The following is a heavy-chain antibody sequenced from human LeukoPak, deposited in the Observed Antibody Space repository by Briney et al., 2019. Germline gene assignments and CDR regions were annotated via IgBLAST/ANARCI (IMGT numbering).Heavy chain of an antibody. CDR1: GFTFSSYW. V-gene: IGHV3-74*01. Sequence: GGSLRLSCAASGFTFSSYWMHWVRQAPGKGLVWVSRIKSDGSSTSYADSVKGRFTISRDNAKNTLYLQMNSLRAEDTAVYYCARDPSSGWGPSRTFDYWGQGTLVTVSS. J-gene: IGHJ4*02. CDR2: IKSDGSST. D-gene: IGHD6-19*01. CDR3: ARDPSSGWGPSRTFDY.